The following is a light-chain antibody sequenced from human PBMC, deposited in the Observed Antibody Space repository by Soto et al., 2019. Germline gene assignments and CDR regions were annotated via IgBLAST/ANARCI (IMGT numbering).Light chain of an antibody. Sequence: QSVLTQPPSVSGSPGQSVTISCTGTGSDIANYNRVSWYQLPPGTAPKLMIYEVTNRPSGVPDRFSGSKSANTASLTISGLQAEDEADYYCASYTTSDTYVFGTGTKLTVL. CDR3: ASYTTSDTYV. CDR1: GSDIANYNR. CDR2: EVT. V-gene: IGLV2-18*02. J-gene: IGLJ1*01.